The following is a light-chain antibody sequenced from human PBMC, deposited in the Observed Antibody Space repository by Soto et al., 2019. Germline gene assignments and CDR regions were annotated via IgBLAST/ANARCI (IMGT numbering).Light chain of an antibody. CDR3: CSYTIRAYV. V-gene: IGLV2-11*01. CDR1: SCDVGAYNY. J-gene: IGLJ1*01. CDR2: DVS. Sequence: QSVLTQPRSVSGSPGQSVTISCPGTSCDVGAYNYVSWYQQHPAKAPNLMIYDVSKRPSGVPDRFSGSKSGNTASLTISGLQAEDEGDYYCCSYTIRAYVFGTRTKVTVL.